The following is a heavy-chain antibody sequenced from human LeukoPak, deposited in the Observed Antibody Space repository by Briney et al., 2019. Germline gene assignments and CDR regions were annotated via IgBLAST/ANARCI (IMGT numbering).Heavy chain of an antibody. CDR2: IYSGGST. Sequence: GGSLRLSCAASGFTVSSNYMSWVRQAPGKGLEWVSIIYSGGSTFYADSVKGRFTISRDNSKNTLYLQMNSLRAEDTAVYYCARSGSYLSAFDIWGQGTMVTVSS. V-gene: IGHV3-53*01. CDR1: GFTVSSNY. J-gene: IGHJ3*02. D-gene: IGHD1-26*01. CDR3: ARSGSYLSAFDI.